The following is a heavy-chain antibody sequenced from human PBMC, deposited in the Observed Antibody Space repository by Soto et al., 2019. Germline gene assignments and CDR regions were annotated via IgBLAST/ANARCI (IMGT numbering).Heavy chain of an antibody. Sequence: SETLSLTCTVSGGSISGYSWSWIRQPPGKRLEWIAYFSYIETTNQNPSLKGRVTVSIDTSKSQFSLKLTSVTAADTAVYFCARHSPLHNNFDHWGLGTLVTVSS. CDR1: GGSISGYS. CDR2: FSYIETT. V-gene: IGHV4-59*08. J-gene: IGHJ5*02. CDR3: ARHSPLHNNFDH. D-gene: IGHD1-20*01.